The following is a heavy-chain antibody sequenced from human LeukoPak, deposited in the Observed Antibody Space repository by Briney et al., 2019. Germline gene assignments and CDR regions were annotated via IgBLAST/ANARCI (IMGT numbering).Heavy chain of an antibody. CDR3: ATLSRGYSSSWYFYYYYMDV. V-gene: IGHV4-34*01. D-gene: IGHD6-13*01. CDR2: INHSGST. Sequence: SETLSLTCAVYGGSFSGYYWSWIRQPPGKGLEWIGEINHSGSTNYNPSLKSRVTISVDTSKNQFSLKLSSVTAADTAVYYCATLSRGYSSSWYFYYYYMDVWGKGTTVTISS. CDR1: GGSFSGYY. J-gene: IGHJ6*03.